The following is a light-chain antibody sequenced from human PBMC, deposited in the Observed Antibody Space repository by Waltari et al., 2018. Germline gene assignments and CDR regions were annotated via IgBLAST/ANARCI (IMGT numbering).Light chain of an antibody. CDR1: SSNIGSNY. Sequence: QSVLTQPPSASGTPGQRVTISCSGSSSNIGSNYVYWYQQLPGTAPKLLIYRNNQRPSGVPDRFPGAKSGTAASLAISGLRSEDEADYYCAAWDDSLSGPHVVFGGGTKLTVL. CDR2: RNN. V-gene: IGLV1-47*01. J-gene: IGLJ2*01. CDR3: AAWDDSLSGPHVV.